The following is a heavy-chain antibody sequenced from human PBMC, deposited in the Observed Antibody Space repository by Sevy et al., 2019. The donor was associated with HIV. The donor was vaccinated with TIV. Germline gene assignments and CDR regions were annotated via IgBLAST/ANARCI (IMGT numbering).Heavy chain of an antibody. Sequence: GGSLRLSCAASGFTFSSYAMSWVRQAPGKGLEWVSAISGSGISTYYADSVKGRFTISRDNSKNTLYLQMNNLRAEDTAVFYCAKGIGYSGYETDYWGQGPLVTVS. CDR3: AKGIGYSGYETDY. V-gene: IGHV3-23*01. CDR1: GFTFSSYA. D-gene: IGHD5-12*01. CDR2: ISGSGIST. J-gene: IGHJ4*02.